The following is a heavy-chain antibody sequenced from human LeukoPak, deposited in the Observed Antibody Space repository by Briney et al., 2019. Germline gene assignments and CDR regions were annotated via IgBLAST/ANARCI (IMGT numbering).Heavy chain of an antibody. CDR1: GYTFTSYD. CDR2: IIPIFGTA. Sequence: SVKVSCKASGYTFTSYDISWVRQAPGQGLEWMGGIIPIFGTANYAQKFQGRDTITTDESTSTAYMELSSLRSEDTAVYYCAREYYDSSGYAIDYWGQGTLVTVSS. D-gene: IGHD3-22*01. V-gene: IGHV1-69*05. CDR3: AREYYDSSGYAIDY. J-gene: IGHJ4*02.